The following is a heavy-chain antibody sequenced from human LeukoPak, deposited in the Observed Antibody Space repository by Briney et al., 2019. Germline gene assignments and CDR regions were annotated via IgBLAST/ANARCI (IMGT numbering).Heavy chain of an antibody. Sequence: SETLSLTCTVSGGSISSSSFYWGWIRQPPGKGLEWIGEINHSGSTNYNPSLKSRVTISVDTSKNQFSLKLSSVTAADTAVYYCARYFILGELSTNWFDPWGQGTLVTVSS. CDR1: GGSISSSSFY. CDR3: ARYFILGELSTNWFDP. CDR2: INHSGST. V-gene: IGHV4-39*07. J-gene: IGHJ5*02. D-gene: IGHD3-16*02.